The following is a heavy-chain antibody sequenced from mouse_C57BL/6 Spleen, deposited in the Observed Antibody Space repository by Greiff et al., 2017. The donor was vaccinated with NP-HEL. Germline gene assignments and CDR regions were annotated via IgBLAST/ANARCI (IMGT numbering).Heavy chain of an antibody. J-gene: IGHJ2*01. CDR3: TGGWLLLDY. Sequence: QVQLQQSGAELVRPGASVTLSCKASGYTFTDYEMHWVKQTPVHGLEWIGAIDPETGGTAYNQKFKGKAILTADKSSSTAYMELRSLTSEDSAVYYCTGGWLLLDYWGQGTTLTVSS. V-gene: IGHV1-15*01. D-gene: IGHD2-3*01. CDR1: GYTFTDYE. CDR2: IDPETGGT.